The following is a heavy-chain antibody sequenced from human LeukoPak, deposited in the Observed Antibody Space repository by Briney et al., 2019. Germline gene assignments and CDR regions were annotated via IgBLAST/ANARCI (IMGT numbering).Heavy chain of an antibody. V-gene: IGHV6-1*01. CDR3: ARVKQQLTPLTYYMDV. CDR2: TYYRSKWYN. Sequence: SQTLSLTCAISGDSVSSNSAAWNWLRQSPSRGLEWLGRTYYRSKWYNDYAVSVKSRITINPDTSKNQFSLQLNSVTPEDTAVYYCARVKQQLTPLTYYMDVWGKGTTVTISS. J-gene: IGHJ6*03. D-gene: IGHD6-13*01. CDR1: GDSVSSNSAA.